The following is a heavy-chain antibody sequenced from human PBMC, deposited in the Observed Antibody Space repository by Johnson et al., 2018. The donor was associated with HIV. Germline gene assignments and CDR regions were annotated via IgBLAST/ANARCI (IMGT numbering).Heavy chain of an antibody. CDR2: ISYDGSNK. J-gene: IGHJ3*02. D-gene: IGHD6-19*01. CDR3: ARPLSWYSSGWHTGAGAFDI. CDR1: GFNFNIYA. Sequence: QVQLVESGGGVVQPGRSLRLSCAASGFNFNIYAMHWVRQAPGQGLEWVSVISYDGSNKYYADSVKGRFTISRDNAKNSLDLQMNSLRAEDTALYYCARPLSWYSSGWHTGAGAFDIWGQGTMVTVSS. V-gene: IGHV3-30-3*01.